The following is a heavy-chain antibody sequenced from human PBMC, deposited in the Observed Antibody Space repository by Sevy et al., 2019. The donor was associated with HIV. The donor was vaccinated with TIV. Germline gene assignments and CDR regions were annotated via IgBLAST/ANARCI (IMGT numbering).Heavy chain of an antibody. CDR3: ARGLFDY. V-gene: IGHV4-61*01. CDR2: IYYSGST. CDR1: GDSVSGGSYY. Sequence: GSLRLSCTVSGDSVSGGSYYWSWIRQPPGKGLEWIGYIYYSGSTNYNPSLESRDTISIDTSKNQFALRLTSVSAADTAVYYCARGLFDYWGQGTLVTVSS. J-gene: IGHJ4*02.